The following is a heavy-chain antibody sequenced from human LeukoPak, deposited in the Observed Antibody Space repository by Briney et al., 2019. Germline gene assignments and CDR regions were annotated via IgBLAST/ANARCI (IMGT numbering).Heavy chain of an antibody. J-gene: IGHJ4*02. CDR1: GGSISSYY. D-gene: IGHD5-12*01. CDR2: IYYSGST. CDR3: ARQTTSGYDS. Sequence: SETLSLTCTVSGGSISSYYWSWIRQPPGKGLEWIGYIYYSGSTNHNPSLKSRVTISVDTSKNQFSLKLSSVTAADTAVYYCARQTTSGYDSWGQGTLVTVSS. V-gene: IGHV4-59*08.